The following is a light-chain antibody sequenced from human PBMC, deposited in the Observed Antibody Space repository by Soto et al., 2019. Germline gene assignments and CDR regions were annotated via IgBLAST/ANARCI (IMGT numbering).Light chain of an antibody. J-gene: IGKJ5*01. Sequence: DIQLTQSPSSLSASVGDRVTITCRASQSITTNLNWYHQKPGKAPDLLIYAASSLQSGVPSRFSGSGSGTDFSLPITGLQPEDFETYYCQQNYSIPITFGQGTRLEIK. CDR2: AAS. V-gene: IGKV1-39*01. CDR1: QSITTN. CDR3: QQNYSIPIT.